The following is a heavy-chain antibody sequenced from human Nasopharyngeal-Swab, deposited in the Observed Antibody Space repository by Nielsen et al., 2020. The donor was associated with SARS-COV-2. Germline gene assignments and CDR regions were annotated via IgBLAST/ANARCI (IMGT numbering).Heavy chain of an antibody. D-gene: IGHD3-22*01. CDR2: INHSGST. V-gene: IGHV4-34*01. CDR1: GGSFSGYY. Sequence: GSLRLSCAVYGGSFSGYYWSWIRQPPGKGLEWIGEINHSGSTNYNPSLKSRVTISVDTSKNQFSLKLSSVTAADTAVYYCAGDQSDSSGYYYVNYYYYGMDVWGQGTTVTVSS. CDR3: AGDQSDSSGYYYVNYYYYGMDV. J-gene: IGHJ6*02.